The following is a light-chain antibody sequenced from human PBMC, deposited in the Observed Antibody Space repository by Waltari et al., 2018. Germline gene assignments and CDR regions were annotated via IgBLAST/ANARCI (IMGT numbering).Light chain of an antibody. CDR1: SSNVGTYNY. CDR2: VVF. CDR3: CSYAGTYRWV. Sequence: QSALTQPRSVSGSPGQSVTISCPGTSSNVGTYNYVSWYQQLPGKAPKLMIAVVFKRPSGVPDRFSGSKSGYTASLTISGLQAEDEADYYCCSYAGTYRWVFGGGTKVTVL. V-gene: IGLV2-11*01. J-gene: IGLJ3*02.